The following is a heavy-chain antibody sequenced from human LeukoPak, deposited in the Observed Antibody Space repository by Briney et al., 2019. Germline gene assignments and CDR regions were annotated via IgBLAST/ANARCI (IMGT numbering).Heavy chain of an antibody. Sequence: PGGSLRLSCAASGFTFSSYEMNWVRQAPGKGLEWVSYISSSGSTIYYADSVKGRFTISRDNAKNSLYLQMNSLRAEDTAVYYCARDSFGGSYLSGDDAFDIWGQGTMVTVSS. CDR1: GFTFSSYE. D-gene: IGHD1-26*01. CDR2: ISSSGSTI. CDR3: ARDSFGGSYLSGDDAFDI. J-gene: IGHJ3*02. V-gene: IGHV3-48*03.